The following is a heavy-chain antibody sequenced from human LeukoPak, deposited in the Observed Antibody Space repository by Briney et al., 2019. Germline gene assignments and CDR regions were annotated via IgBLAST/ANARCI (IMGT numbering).Heavy chain of an antibody. Sequence: GGSLRLSCAASGFTFSSYAMSWVRQAPEKGLEWVSAISGSGGSTYYADSVKGRFTISRDNSKNTLYLQMNSLRAEDTAVYYCARLTGIAAAGTDEYFDYWGQGTLVTVSS. J-gene: IGHJ4*02. V-gene: IGHV3-23*01. CDR1: GFTFSSYA. D-gene: IGHD6-13*01. CDR2: ISGSGGST. CDR3: ARLTGIAAAGTDEYFDY.